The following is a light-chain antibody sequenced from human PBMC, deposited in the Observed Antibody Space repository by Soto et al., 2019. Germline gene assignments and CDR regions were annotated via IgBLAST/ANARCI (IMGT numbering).Light chain of an antibody. CDR1: SGSVSGSYY. J-gene: IGLJ3*02. CDR3: VLFVASVPWV. Sequence: QAVVTQEPSLSVSPGGTVTLTCGLSSGSVSGSYYPSWYQQTPGQAPRTLIYNTNTRSSGVPDRFSGSILGNKAALTITGAQADDESDYYCVLFVASVPWVYGGGTKLTVL. V-gene: IGLV8-61*01. CDR2: NTN.